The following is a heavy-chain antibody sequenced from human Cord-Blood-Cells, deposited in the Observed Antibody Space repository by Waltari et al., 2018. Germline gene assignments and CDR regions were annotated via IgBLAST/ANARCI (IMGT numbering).Heavy chain of an antibody. CDR3: AREVGIAQLVDY. CDR1: GDTFTGSY. V-gene: IGHV1-2*02. D-gene: IGHD6-6*01. J-gene: IGHJ4*02. CDR2: INPNSGGT. Sequence: QVQLVQSGAERKTPGALGIVSCKASGDTFTGSYTPRVRQAPGQGLEWMGWINPNSGGTNYAQKFQGRVTMTRDTSISTAYMELSRLRSDDTAVYYCAREVGIAQLVDYWGQGTLVTVSS.